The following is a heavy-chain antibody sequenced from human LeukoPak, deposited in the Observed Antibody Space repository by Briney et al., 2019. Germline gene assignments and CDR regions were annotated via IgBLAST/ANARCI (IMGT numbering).Heavy chain of an antibody. V-gene: IGHV3-30-3*01. J-gene: IGHJ4*02. Sequence: GGSLRLSCAASGFSFSNYSMHWVRQAPGKGLEWVAVISYDGSNKYYADSVKGRFSISRDNSKNTLYLQMNSLRAEDTAVYYCARESATTPVYDFWSGYPSGTDYWGQGTLVTVSS. CDR1: GFSFSNYS. CDR2: ISYDGSNK. CDR3: ARESATTPVYDFWSGYPSGTDY. D-gene: IGHD3-3*01.